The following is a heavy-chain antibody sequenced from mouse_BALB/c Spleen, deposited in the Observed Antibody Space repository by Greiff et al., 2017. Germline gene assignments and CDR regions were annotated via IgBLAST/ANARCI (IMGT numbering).Heavy chain of an antibody. J-gene: IGHJ4*01. CDR2: ISSGSSTI. CDR1: GFTFSSFG. Sequence: DVMLVESGGGLVQPGGSRKLSCAASGFTFSSFGMHWVRQAPEKGLEWVAYISSGSSTIYYADTVMGRFTISRDNPKNTLFLQMTSLRSEDTAMYYCARSSPGGYAMDYWGQGTSVTVSS. CDR3: ARSSPGGYAMDY. V-gene: IGHV5-17*02.